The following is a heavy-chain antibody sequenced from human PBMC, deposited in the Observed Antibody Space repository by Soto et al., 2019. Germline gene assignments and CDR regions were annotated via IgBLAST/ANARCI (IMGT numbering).Heavy chain of an antibody. Sequence: GGSLRLSCAASGFTFRSYTMNWVRQAPGKGLEWVSYISSGSSTIYYADSVKGRFTISRDNAKNSVYLQMNSLRAEDTAVYYCARDFNWNYFDYWGQGTLVTVSS. CDR1: GFTFRSYT. J-gene: IGHJ4*02. V-gene: IGHV3-48*01. D-gene: IGHD1-1*01. CDR2: ISSGSSTI. CDR3: ARDFNWNYFDY.